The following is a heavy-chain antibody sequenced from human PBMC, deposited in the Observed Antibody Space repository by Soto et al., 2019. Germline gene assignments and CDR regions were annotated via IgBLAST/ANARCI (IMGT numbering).Heavy chain of an antibody. CDR3: AKDLAHWDYGDLTGYYYGMDV. Sequence: QVQLVESGGGVVQPGRSLRLSCAASGFTFSSYGMHWVRQAPGKGLEWVAVISYDGSNKYYADSVKGRFTISRDNSKNTLYLQMNSLRAEDTAVYYCAKDLAHWDYGDLTGYYYGMDVWGQGTTVTVSS. D-gene: IGHD4-17*01. V-gene: IGHV3-30*18. CDR1: GFTFSSYG. J-gene: IGHJ6*02. CDR2: ISYDGSNK.